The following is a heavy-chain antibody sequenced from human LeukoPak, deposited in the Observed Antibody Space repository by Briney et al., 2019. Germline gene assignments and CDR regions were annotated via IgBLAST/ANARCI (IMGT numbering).Heavy chain of an antibody. Sequence: GGSLRLSCAASGFTFDDYAMHWVRQAPGKGLEWVSGISWNSGSIGYADSVKGRFTISRDNAKNSLYLQMNSLRAEDTALYYCARSNSGSYDSQYNWFDPWGQGTLVTVSS. CDR2: ISWNSGSI. V-gene: IGHV3-9*01. D-gene: IGHD1-26*01. J-gene: IGHJ5*02. CDR3: ARSNSGSYDSQYNWFDP. CDR1: GFTFDDYA.